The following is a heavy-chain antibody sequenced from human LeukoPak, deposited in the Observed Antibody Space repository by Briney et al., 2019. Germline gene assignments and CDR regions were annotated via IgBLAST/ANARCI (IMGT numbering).Heavy chain of an antibody. V-gene: IGHV3-48*02. CDR2: ISSSGSTI. CDR1: GFTFSSYS. D-gene: IGHD3-10*01. CDR3: ARDSNYYGSGSYSYYYGMDV. J-gene: IGHJ6*02. Sequence: GGSLRLSCAASGFTFSSYSMNWVRQAPGKGLEWVSYISSSGSTIYYADSVKGRFTISRDNAKNSLYLQMNSLRDEDTAVYYCARDSNYYGSGSYSYYYGMDVWGQGTTVTGSS.